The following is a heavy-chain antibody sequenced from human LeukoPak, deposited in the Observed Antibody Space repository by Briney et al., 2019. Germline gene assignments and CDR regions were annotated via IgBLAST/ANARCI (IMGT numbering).Heavy chain of an antibody. CDR2: ISTYNGDT. Sequence: ASVKVSCKASGYTFNTYGISWVRQAPGQGLEWMGWISTYNGDTSYVQSLQGRVTMITDTSTSTAYMELMSLRSDDTAVYYCLRDAQRPRLTPDYWGQGTLVTVSS. CDR3: LRDAQRPRLTPDY. J-gene: IGHJ4*02. CDR1: GYTFNTYG. V-gene: IGHV1-18*01. D-gene: IGHD6-25*01.